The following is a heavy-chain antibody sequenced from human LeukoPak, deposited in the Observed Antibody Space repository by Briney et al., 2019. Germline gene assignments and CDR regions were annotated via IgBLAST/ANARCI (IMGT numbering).Heavy chain of an antibody. Sequence: ASVKVSCKASGYTFTGYYMHWVRQAPGQGLEWMGWINPNSGGTNYAQKFQGRVTMTRDTSTSTAYMELSRLRSDDTAVYYCARWQLLNDAFDIWDQGTMVTVSS. V-gene: IGHV1-2*02. CDR1: GYTFTGYY. CDR3: ARWQLLNDAFDI. J-gene: IGHJ3*02. D-gene: IGHD2-15*01. CDR2: INPNSGGT.